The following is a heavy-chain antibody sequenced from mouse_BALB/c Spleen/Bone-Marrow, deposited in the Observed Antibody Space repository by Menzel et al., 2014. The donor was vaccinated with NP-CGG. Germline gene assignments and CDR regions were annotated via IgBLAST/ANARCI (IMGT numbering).Heavy chain of an antibody. J-gene: IGHJ2*01. Sequence: VQLQQSGAELVKPGASVKLSCKASGYTFTSYWMHWVKQRPGQGLEWIGDIDPSDSYTNYNQKFKGKATLTVDKSSSTAYMQLSSLTSEDSAVYYCAITTVVATGDYWGQGTTLTVSS. CDR3: AITTVVATGDY. V-gene: IGHV1-69*02. D-gene: IGHD1-1*01. CDR1: GYTFTSYW. CDR2: IDPSDSYT.